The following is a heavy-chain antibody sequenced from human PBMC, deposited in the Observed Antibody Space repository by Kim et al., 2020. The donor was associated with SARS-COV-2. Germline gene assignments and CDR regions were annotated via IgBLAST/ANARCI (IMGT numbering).Heavy chain of an antibody. CDR3: ARQSPTSGDY. CDR2: IYYSGTT. Sequence: SETLSLTCNVSGGSISNSNYYWGWVRQPPGKGLEWIGRIYYSGTTNYNPSLKSRVTISVDTSKNQFSLTLSSVTASDTAVYYCARQSPTSGDYWGQGTLVTVSS. CDR1: GGSISNSNYY. V-gene: IGHV4-39*01. D-gene: IGHD3-10*01. J-gene: IGHJ4*02.